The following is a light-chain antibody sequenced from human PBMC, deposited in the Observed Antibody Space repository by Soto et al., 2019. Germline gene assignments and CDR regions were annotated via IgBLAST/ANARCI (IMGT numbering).Light chain of an antibody. Sequence: DIQMTQSPSSVSASVGDSITITCRASQDIYTWLAWYQQKPGKGPKLLIFAASSLQRGVPSRFSGSGSGTDFTLTISSLQPEDFATYFCQQANSLPLTFGGGTKVDIK. V-gene: IGKV1-12*01. CDR2: AAS. CDR3: QQANSLPLT. J-gene: IGKJ4*01. CDR1: QDIYTW.